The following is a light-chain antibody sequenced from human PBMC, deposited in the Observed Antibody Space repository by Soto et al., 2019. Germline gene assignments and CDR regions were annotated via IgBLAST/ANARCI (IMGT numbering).Light chain of an antibody. V-gene: IGKV3-20*01. J-gene: IGKJ1*01. CDR2: GAS. CDR1: HSVGSSH. CDR3: QQYVGWT. Sequence: EIVLTQSPGTLSLSPGERATLSCRASHSVGSSHLAWYQQKPGQAPRLLIYGASSRATGVPDRFSGSGSGTDSTVTISRLEPEDSAVYYCQQYVGWTFGQGTKVEIK.